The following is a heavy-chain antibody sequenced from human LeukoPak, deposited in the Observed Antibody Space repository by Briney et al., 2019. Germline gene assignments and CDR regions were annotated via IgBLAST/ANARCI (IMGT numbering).Heavy chain of an antibody. V-gene: IGHV3-21*01. J-gene: IGHJ4*02. CDR3: ARDQVDRIWYFDY. D-gene: IGHD1-14*01. CDR2: ISSNSIYV. CDR1: GFTFSSYW. Sequence: PGGSLRLSCAASGFTFSSYWMSWVRQAPGKGLEWVSSISSNSIYVFYADSMKGRFAISRDNAKNSLSLQMSSLRAEDTAVYYCARDQVDRIWYFDYWGQGTLVTVSS.